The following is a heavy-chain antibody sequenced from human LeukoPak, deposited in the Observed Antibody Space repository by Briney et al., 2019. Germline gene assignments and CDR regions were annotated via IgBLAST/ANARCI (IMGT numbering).Heavy chain of an antibody. Sequence: SETLSLTCAVYGGSFSGYYWIWIRQPPGKGREWIGEINHSGSTNYNPSLKSRVTISVDTSKNQFSLKLSSVTAADTAVHYCARAGYSSGYNDYWGQGTLVTVSS. CDR2: INHSGST. J-gene: IGHJ4*02. V-gene: IGHV4-34*01. CDR1: GGSFSGYY. D-gene: IGHD6-19*01. CDR3: ARAGYSSGYNDY.